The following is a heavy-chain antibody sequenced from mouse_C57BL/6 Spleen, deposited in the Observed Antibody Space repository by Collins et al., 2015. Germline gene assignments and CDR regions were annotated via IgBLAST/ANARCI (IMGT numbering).Heavy chain of an antibody. CDR2: INTYSGVP. D-gene: IGHD1-1*01. CDR1: GYTFTTYG. CDR3: ARHYGSSYWYFDV. Sequence: QIQLVQSGPELKKPGETVKISCKASGYTFTTYGMSWVKQAPGKSLKWMGWINTYSGVPTYADDFKGRFAFSLETSAGVCLQINNLKIEDTATYFCARHYGSSYWYFDVWGTGTTVTVSS. J-gene: IGHJ1*03. V-gene: IGHV9-3*01.